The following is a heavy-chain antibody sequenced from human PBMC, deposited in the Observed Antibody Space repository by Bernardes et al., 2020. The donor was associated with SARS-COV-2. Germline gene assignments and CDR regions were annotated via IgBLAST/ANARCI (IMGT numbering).Heavy chain of an antibody. CDR3: ARGRGGYYDTIGSLGRWLDP. J-gene: IGHJ5*02. D-gene: IGHD3-22*01. CDR2: IGTAGET. CDR1: GFTFSNYD. Sequence: GGSLRLSCAASGFTFSNYDIHWVRQVTGKGLEWVSSIGTAGETFYPGSVKGRFIISRDDAKKSVYLQMDSLRAGDTAVYYCARGRGGYYDTIGSLGRWLDPWGQGTLVTVSS. V-gene: IGHV3-13*01.